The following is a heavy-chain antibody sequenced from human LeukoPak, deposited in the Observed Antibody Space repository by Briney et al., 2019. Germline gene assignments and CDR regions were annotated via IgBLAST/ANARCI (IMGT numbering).Heavy chain of an antibody. Sequence: QTGGSLRLSCAASGFTFSNYAMSWVRQAPGKGLEWVSAISGTGDATWYPDSVKGRFTISRDKSKNTLYLQMNNLRAEGTALYYCARDRNFPRDQLDYWGQGTLVTVSS. V-gene: IGHV3-23*01. CDR1: GFTFSNYA. J-gene: IGHJ4*02. CDR2: ISGTGDAT. CDR3: ARDRNFPRDQLDY. D-gene: IGHD4-11*01.